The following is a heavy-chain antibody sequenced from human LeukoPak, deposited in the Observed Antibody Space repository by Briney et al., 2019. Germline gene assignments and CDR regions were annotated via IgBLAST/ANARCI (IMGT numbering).Heavy chain of an antibody. CDR1: GGSISSSSYY. D-gene: IGHD3-10*01. V-gene: IGHV4-39*01. J-gene: IGHJ4*02. CDR2: IYSSGRT. CDR3: ARHYGSGSYLIPFDY. Sequence: SETLSLTCTVSGGSISSSSYYWGWIRQPPGKGLEWIGSIYSSGRTSYNPSFKSPVTISVDTSKNQFSLKLSSVTAADTAVYYCARHYGSGSYLIPFDYWGQGTLVTVSS.